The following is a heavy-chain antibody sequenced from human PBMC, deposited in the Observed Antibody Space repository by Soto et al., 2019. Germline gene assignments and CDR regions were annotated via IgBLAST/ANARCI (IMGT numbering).Heavy chain of an antibody. CDR1: GGTISSIGYY. V-gene: IGHV4-39*07. CDR2: IYYSGST. J-gene: IGHJ5*02. Sequence: EPMSDTCTVAGGTISSIGYYWIRNQKPPGKGLEWIGRIYYSGSTYYNPSLKSRVTIPVDTSKNQFSLKLSSVTAADTAVYYCARYIEVVPAATVHWFEPLGKRTLDPVTP. D-gene: IGHD2-2*01. CDR3: ARYIEVVPAATVHWFEP.